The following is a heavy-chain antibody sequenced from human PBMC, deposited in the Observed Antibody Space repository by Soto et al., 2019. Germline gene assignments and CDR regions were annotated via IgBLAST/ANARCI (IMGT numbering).Heavy chain of an antibody. CDR2: ISAYNGNT. CDR1: GYTFTSYA. V-gene: IGHV1-18*01. CDR3: AIVSTMVRGVIITSFDP. Sequence: GASEKVPCKASGYTFTSYAISWVRQAPGQGLEWMGWISAYNGNTNYAQKLQGRVTMTTDTSTSTAYMELRSLRSDDTAVYYCAIVSTMVRGVIITSFDPWGQGTLVTVSS. J-gene: IGHJ5*02. D-gene: IGHD3-10*01.